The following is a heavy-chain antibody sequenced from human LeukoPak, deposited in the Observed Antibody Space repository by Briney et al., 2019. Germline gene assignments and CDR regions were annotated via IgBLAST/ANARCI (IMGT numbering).Heavy chain of an antibody. CDR2: ISSGGITI. J-gene: IGHJ3*02. CDR3: ARDPGGYYYSGDAFDI. CDR1: GFTITDHY. Sequence: PGGSLRLSCAASGFTITDHYMSWIRQAPGKGLEWVSYISSGGITINYADSVKGRFTISRDNAKNSLYLQMNSLRAEDTAVYYCARDPGGYYYSGDAFDIWGQGTMVTVSS. V-gene: IGHV3-11*01. D-gene: IGHD3-22*01.